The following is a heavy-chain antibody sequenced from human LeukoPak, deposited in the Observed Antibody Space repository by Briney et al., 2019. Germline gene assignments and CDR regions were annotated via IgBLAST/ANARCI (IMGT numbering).Heavy chain of an antibody. CDR1: GFTFSNFG. J-gene: IGHJ4*02. CDR3: AKDRTYYSSGWYFDY. V-gene: IGHV3-23*01. CDR2: ISGSGGST. D-gene: IGHD6-19*01. Sequence: GGSLRLSCAASGFTFSNFGMHWVRQAPGKGLEWVSAISGSGGSTYYADSVKGRFTISRDNSKNTLYLQMNSLRAEDTAVYYCAKDRTYYSSGWYFDYWGQGTLVTVSS.